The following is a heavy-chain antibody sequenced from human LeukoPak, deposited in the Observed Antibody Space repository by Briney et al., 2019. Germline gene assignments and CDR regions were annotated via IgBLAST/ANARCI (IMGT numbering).Heavy chain of an antibody. D-gene: IGHD3-10*01. J-gene: IGHJ4*02. Sequence: ASVKVSCKASGYTFTSYGISWVRQAPGQGLEWMGRIIPILGIANYAQKFQGRVTITADKSTSTAYMELSSLRSEDTAVYYCASGELGRYFDYWGQGTLVTVSS. V-gene: IGHV1-69*04. CDR2: IIPILGIA. CDR3: ASGELGRYFDY. CDR1: GYTFTSYG.